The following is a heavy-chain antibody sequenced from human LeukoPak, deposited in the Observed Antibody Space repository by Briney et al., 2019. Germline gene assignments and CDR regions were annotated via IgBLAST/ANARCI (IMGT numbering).Heavy chain of an antibody. CDR2: VFHSENT. D-gene: IGHD3-22*01. CDR1: GDSIRGNDY. J-gene: IGHJ5*02. V-gene: IGHV4-38-2*01. CDR3: ARGDEDYYDSGGYLS. Sequence: SETLSLTCAVSGDSIRGNDYWAWSRQPPGKGLEWIGSVFHSENTYYNPSLKSRVTISVDTPKNQFSLKLTTVTAADTAVYYCARGDEDYYDSGGYLSWGQGTLVTVSS.